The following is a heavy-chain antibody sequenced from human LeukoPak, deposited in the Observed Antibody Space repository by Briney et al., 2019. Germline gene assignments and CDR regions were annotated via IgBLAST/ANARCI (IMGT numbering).Heavy chain of an antibody. CDR2: IWYDGSHR. J-gene: IGHJ4*02. CDR3: VRDNAAADGALDY. CDR1: GFTFSSHG. D-gene: IGHD5-24*01. V-gene: IGHV3-33*01. Sequence: PGRSLRLSCVASGFTFSSHGMHWVRHAPGKGLEWVAVIWYDGSHRYYPDSVKGRFTISRDNSKNTLFLQMDSLRVDDTAVYYCVRDNAAADGALDYWGQGSLVTVSS.